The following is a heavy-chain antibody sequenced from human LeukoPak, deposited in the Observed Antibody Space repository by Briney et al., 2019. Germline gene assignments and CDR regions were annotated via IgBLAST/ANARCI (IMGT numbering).Heavy chain of an antibody. D-gene: IGHD3-22*01. J-gene: IGHJ4*02. CDR3: VRDPTRRGYFDY. CDR2: IYSGGNT. CDR1: GFTVSSNF. Sequence: GGSLRLSCAASGFTVSSNFMNWVRQAPGKGLEWVSVIYSGGNTYYSDSVKGRFTISRDKSKNTLYLQMNSLRAEDTAVYYCVRDPTRRGYFDYWGQGTLVTVPS. V-gene: IGHV3-53*01.